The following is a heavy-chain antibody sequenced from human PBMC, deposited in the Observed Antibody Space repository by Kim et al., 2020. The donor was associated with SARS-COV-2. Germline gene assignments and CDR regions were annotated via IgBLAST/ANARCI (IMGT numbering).Heavy chain of an antibody. J-gene: IGHJ4*02. CDR3: ARIGDY. Sequence: PVASDTRYSPSFQGQVTISADKSISTAYLQWSSLKVSDTAMYYCARIGDYWGQGTLVTVSS. CDR2: PVASDT. D-gene: IGHD2-15*01. V-gene: IGHV5-51*01.